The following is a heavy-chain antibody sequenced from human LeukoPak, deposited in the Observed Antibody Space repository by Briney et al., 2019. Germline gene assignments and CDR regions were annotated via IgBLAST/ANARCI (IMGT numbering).Heavy chain of an antibody. V-gene: IGHV4-39*01. J-gene: IGHJ6*02. CDR3: ARHKDPGSYYYYYGMDV. Sequence: SETLSLTCTVSGGSISSSSFYWGWIRQPPGKGLEWIGSVYYSGSTYFNPSLKSRVTISVDTSKNQFSLRLSSVTAADTGAYYCARHKDPGSYYYYYGMDVWGQGTTVTVSS. CDR1: GGSISSSSFY. CDR2: VYYSGST.